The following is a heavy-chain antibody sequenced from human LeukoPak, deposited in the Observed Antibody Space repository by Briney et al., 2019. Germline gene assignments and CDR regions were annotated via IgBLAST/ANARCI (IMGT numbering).Heavy chain of an antibody. D-gene: IGHD2-2*01. CDR2: ISAYNGNT. J-gene: IGHJ5*02. CDR1: GYTFTSYG. Sequence: ASVKVSCKASGYTFTSYGISWVRQAPGQGLEWMGWISAYNGNTNYAQKLQGRVTMTTDTSTSTAYMELRSLRSDDTAVYYCARGSRNIVVVPAADNWFDPWGQGTLVTVSS. CDR3: ARGSRNIVVVPAADNWFDP. V-gene: IGHV1-18*01.